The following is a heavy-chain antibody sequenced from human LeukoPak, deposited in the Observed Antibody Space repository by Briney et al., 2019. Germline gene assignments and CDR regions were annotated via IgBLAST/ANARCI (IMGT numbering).Heavy chain of an antibody. Sequence: GGSLRLSCAASGFTFSSYWMNWVRQAPGKGLEWVANIKQDGSEIYYVDSVKGRFTISRDNAKNSLYLQVNSLRAEDSAVYYCVRAMDVWGQGTTVTVSS. CDR1: GFTFSSYW. J-gene: IGHJ6*02. CDR2: IKQDGSEI. V-gene: IGHV3-7*03. CDR3: VRAMDV.